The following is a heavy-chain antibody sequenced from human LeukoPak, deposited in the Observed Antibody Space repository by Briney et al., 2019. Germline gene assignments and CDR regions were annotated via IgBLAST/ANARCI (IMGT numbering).Heavy chain of an antibody. Sequence: GESLKISCKGSGYSFTSYWIGWVRQLPGKGLEGLGIIYPGDSDTSYSPSFQGQVTISADKSISTAYLQWSSLKASDTAMYYCARQDRGDSSSWYIGLAFDIWGQGTMVTVSS. V-gene: IGHV5-51*01. CDR3: ARQDRGDSSSWYIGLAFDI. D-gene: IGHD6-13*01. CDR2: IYPGDSDT. CDR1: GYSFTSYW. J-gene: IGHJ3*02.